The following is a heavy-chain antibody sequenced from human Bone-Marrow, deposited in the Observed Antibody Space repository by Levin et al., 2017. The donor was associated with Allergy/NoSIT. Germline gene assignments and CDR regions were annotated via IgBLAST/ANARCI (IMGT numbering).Heavy chain of an antibody. CDR3: VKDVAPEYYYDSSGAFNY. J-gene: IGHJ4*02. D-gene: IGHD3-22*01. CDR1: GFGFDGYA. V-gene: IGHV3-9*01. CDR2: ISLNSASR. Sequence: LSLTCAASGFGFDGYAMHWVRQAPGKGLEWVSGISLNSASRGYADSVRGRFTISRDNAKKSLYLEMNSLRAEDTALYFCVKDVAPEYYYDSSGAFNYWGQGTLVTVSS.